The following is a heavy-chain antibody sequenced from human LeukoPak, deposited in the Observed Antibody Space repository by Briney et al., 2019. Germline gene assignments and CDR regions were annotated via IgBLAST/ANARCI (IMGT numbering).Heavy chain of an antibody. Sequence: GASVKVSCKVSGYTLTELSMHWVRQAPGKGLGWMGGFDPEDGETIYAQKFQGRVTMTEDTSTDTAYMELSSLRSEDTAVYYCATAQYYYDSSGYYYFDYWGQGTLVTVSS. CDR2: FDPEDGET. D-gene: IGHD3-22*01. V-gene: IGHV1-24*01. CDR3: ATAQYYYDSSGYYYFDY. J-gene: IGHJ4*02. CDR1: GYTLTELS.